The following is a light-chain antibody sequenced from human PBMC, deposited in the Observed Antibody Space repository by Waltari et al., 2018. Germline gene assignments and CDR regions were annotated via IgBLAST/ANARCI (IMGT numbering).Light chain of an antibody. J-gene: IGKJ1*01. CDR3: QQYSNWPRT. CDR2: GAS. Sequence: EIVMTQSPATLSVSPGETATLSCRASQSIANNLAWYQQKHGQAPKVFIYGASTRATTVPARFSGSGSGTEFTLTISSLQSEDFAVYYCQQYSNWPRTFGQGTKVEIK. V-gene: IGKV3-15*01. CDR1: QSIANN.